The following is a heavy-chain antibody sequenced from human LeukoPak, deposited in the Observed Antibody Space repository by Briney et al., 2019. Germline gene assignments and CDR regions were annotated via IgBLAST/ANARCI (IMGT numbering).Heavy chain of an antibody. CDR1: GFTFSTYA. Sequence: GGSLRLSCTASGFTFSTYALSWVRQAPGKGLEWVSAISGSGGSTYYADSVKGRFTISRDNSKNTLYLQMNSLRAEDTAVYYCAKDASHFGDYYFDYWGQGTLVTVSS. V-gene: IGHV3-23*01. CDR2: ISGSGGST. J-gene: IGHJ4*02. D-gene: IGHD2-21*02. CDR3: AKDASHFGDYYFDY.